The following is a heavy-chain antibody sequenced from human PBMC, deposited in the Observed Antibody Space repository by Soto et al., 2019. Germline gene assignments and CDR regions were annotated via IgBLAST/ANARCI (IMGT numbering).Heavy chain of an antibody. CDR3: ARGQSTVTTDYFDY. CDR1: GGSISSGGYY. CDR2: IYYSGST. Sequence: TLSLTCTVSGGSISSGGYYWSWIRQHPGKGLEWIGYIYYSGSTYYNPSLKSRVTISVDTSKNQFSLKLSSVTAADTAVYYCARGQSTVTTDYFDYWGQGTLVTVSS. V-gene: IGHV4-31*03. D-gene: IGHD4-17*01. J-gene: IGHJ4*02.